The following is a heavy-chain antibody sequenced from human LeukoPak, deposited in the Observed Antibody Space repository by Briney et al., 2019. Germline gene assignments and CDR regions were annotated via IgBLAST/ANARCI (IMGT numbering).Heavy chain of an antibody. CDR1: GLTFSNAW. J-gene: IGHJ4*02. V-gene: IGHV3-15*01. D-gene: IGHD1-26*01. CDR3: TTEASKWDFDY. CDR2: IKSKNDGGTT. Sequence: PGGSLRLSCAASGLTFSNAWMSWVRQAPGKGLDGVGRIKSKNDGGTTDYAAPVKGRLTISRDDAKNTLYLQMNSLKTEDTAEYYCTTEASKWDFDYWGQGTLVTVSS.